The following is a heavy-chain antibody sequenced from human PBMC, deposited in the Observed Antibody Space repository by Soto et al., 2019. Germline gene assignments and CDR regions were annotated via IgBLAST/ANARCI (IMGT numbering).Heavy chain of an antibody. V-gene: IGHV3-23*01. CDR1: EFTFSTYA. CDR3: ARLVCSSSSCYRRGFDF. J-gene: IGHJ4*02. D-gene: IGHD2-2*02. Sequence: GGSLRLSCVASEFTFSTYAMSWVRQAPGKGLEWVSTISGSGGSTYYADSVKGRFTISRDSSKNTLFLQMNSLRAEDTAVYFCARLVCSSSSCYRRGFDFWGQGTLVTVSS. CDR2: ISGSGGST.